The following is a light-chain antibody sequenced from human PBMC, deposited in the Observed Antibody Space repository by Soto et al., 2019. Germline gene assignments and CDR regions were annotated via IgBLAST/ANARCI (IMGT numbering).Light chain of an antibody. Sequence: DVVMTQSPLPLPVTLGQPASSSCKSSHNLRHSDGRTYVYWYVQRPGQTPQVLIYEVSNRVSGVPDRFGGYGAGTDFTLEISRVEADDVGIYYCMQTIQLPLTFGGGTKVDIK. V-gene: IGKV2D-29*01. CDR2: EVS. CDR1: HNLRHSDGRTY. CDR3: MQTIQLPLT. J-gene: IGKJ4*01.